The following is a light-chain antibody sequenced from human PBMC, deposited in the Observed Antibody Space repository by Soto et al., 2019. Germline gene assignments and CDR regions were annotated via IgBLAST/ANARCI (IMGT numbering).Light chain of an antibody. CDR2: EDS. V-gene: IGLV2-18*02. J-gene: IGLJ1*01. CDR1: SSDVDTYNH. Sequence: QSVLTQPPSVSGSPGQSVTISCTGTSSDVDTYNHVSWYQQPPGTAPKLMIYEDSNRPSGVPDRYSGSKSGNTASLTISGLQAEDEADYYCSSYTSSSTYVFGTGTKVTVL. CDR3: SSYTSSSTYV.